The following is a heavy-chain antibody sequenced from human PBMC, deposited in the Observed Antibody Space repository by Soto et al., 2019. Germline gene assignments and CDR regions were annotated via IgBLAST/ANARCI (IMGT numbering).Heavy chain of an antibody. Sequence: QVQLVQSGGEVKKPGASVKVSCKASGYTFTNYGISWVRQAPGQGLEWMGWINVYNGNTKYAQKVQGRVTMTTDTSTSTAYMELRSLRSDDTDVYYCARGVGSGSSYNQYNWFDPCGQGTLVTVSS. CDR2: INVYNGNT. V-gene: IGHV1-18*01. J-gene: IGHJ5*02. CDR3: ARGVGSGSSYNQYNWFDP. CDR1: GYTFTNYG. D-gene: IGHD3-10*01.